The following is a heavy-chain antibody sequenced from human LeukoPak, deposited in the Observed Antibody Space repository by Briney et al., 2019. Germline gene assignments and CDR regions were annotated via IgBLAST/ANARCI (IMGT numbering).Heavy chain of an antibody. CDR2: INHSGST. CDR3: AREGGHFDY. Sequence: GSLRLSCAASGFIVRSNYMSWVRQAPGKGLEWIGEINHSGSTNYNPSLKSRVTISVDTSKNQFSLKLSSVTAADTAVYYCAREGGHFDYWGQGTLVTVSS. D-gene: IGHD3-16*01. V-gene: IGHV4-4*02. J-gene: IGHJ4*02. CDR1: GFIVRSNY.